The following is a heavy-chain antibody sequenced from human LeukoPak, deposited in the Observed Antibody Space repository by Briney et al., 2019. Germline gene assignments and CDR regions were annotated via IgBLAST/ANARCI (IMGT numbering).Heavy chain of an antibody. V-gene: IGHV4-39*01. J-gene: IGHJ4*02. CDR3: ARHSGYCSGGSCYYYYFDY. CDR2: IYYSGST. Sequence: ASETLSLTCTVSGGSISSSSYYWGWIRQPPGKGLEWIGSIYYSGSTYYNPSLKSRVTISVDTSKNQFSLKLSSVTAADTAVYYCARHSGYCSGGSCYYYYFDYWGQGTLVTVSS. D-gene: IGHD2-15*01. CDR1: GGSISSSSYY.